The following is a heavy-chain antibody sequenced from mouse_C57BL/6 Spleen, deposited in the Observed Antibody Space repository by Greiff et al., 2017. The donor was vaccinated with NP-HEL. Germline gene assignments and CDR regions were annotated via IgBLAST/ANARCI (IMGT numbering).Heavy chain of an antibody. D-gene: IGHD2-4*01. CDR2: INPNNGGT. J-gene: IGHJ4*01. CDR3: ARGILDYDYDYAMDY. CDR1: GYTFTDYY. Sequence: EVQLQQSGPELVKPGASVKISCKASGYTFTDYYMNWVKQSHGKSLEWIGDINPNNGGTSYNQKFKGKATLTVDKSSSTAYMELRSLTSEDSAVYYCARGILDYDYDYAMDYWGQGTSVTVSS. V-gene: IGHV1-26*01.